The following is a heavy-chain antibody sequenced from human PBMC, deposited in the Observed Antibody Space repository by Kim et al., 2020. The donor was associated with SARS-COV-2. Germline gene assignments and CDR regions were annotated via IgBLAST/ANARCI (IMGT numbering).Heavy chain of an antibody. D-gene: IGHD6-6*01. CDR2: IIPIFGTA. CDR3: ARGGYSSSYYYYGMDV. Sequence: SVKVSCKASGGTFSSYAISWVRQAPGQGLEWMGGIIPIFGTANYAQKFQGRVTITADESTSTAYMELSSLRSEDTAVYYCARGGYSSSYYYYGMDVWGQGTTVTVSS. J-gene: IGHJ6*02. V-gene: IGHV1-69*13. CDR1: GGTFSSYA.